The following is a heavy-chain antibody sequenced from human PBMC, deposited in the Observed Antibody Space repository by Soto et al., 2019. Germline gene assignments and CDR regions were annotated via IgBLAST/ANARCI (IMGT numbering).Heavy chain of an antibody. V-gene: IGHV4-34*01. D-gene: IGHD3-10*01. J-gene: IGHJ6*02. CDR1: GGSFSGYY. Sequence: SLTCAVYGGSFSGYYWSWIRQPPGKGLEWIGEINHSGSTNYNPSLKSRVTISVDTSKNQFSLKLSSVTAADTAVYYCARVSGIYYYGMDVWGRGTAVTVSS. CDR2: INHSGST. CDR3: ARVSGIYYYGMDV.